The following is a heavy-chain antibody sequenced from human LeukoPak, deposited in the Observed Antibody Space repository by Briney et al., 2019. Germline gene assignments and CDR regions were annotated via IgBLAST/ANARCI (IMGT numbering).Heavy chain of an antibody. CDR1: GYTFTSYG. V-gene: IGHV1-18*01. CDR2: ISAYNGNT. Sequence: ASVKVSCKASGYTFTSYGISWVRQAPGQGLEWMGWISAYNGNTNYAQELQGRVTMTTDTSTSTAYMELRSLRSDDTAVYYCARELMYQLSHTNWFDPWGQGTLVTVSS. CDR3: ARELMYQLSHTNWFDP. J-gene: IGHJ5*02. D-gene: IGHD2-2*01.